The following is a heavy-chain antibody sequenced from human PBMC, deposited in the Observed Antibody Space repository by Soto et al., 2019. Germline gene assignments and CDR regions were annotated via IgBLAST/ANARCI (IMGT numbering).Heavy chain of an antibody. CDR1: GFTFSTYA. J-gene: IGHJ6*02. CDR2: TSGSGDTT. D-gene: IGHD2-2*01. Sequence: PGGSLRLSCAASGFTFSTYAMTWVRQAPGKGLEWVSATSGSGDTTYYADSVRDRFTISRDNSKNTPYLQMNSLRAEDTALYYCAKVVIPAATFYYGLDVWGQGTTVTVSS. V-gene: IGHV3-23*01. CDR3: AKVVIPAATFYYGLDV.